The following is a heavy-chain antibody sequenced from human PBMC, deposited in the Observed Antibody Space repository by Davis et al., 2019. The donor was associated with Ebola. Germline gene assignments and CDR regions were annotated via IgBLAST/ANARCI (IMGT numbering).Heavy chain of an antibody. J-gene: IGHJ6*04. CDR3: AKSGLSFGVVKYHYGMDV. Sequence: GESLKISCAASGFTFSSYAMHWVRQAPGKGLEWVAVISYDGSNKYYADSVKGRFTISSDNSKNTLYLQMNSLRAEDTAVYYCAKSGLSFGVVKYHYGMDVWGKGTTVTVSS. D-gene: IGHD3-3*01. CDR1: GFTFSSYA. V-gene: IGHV3-30-3*02. CDR2: ISYDGSNK.